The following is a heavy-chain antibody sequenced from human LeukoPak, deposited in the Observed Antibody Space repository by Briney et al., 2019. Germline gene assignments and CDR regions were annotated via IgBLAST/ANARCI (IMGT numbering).Heavy chain of an antibody. J-gene: IGHJ3*02. CDR2: MKQDGREK. V-gene: IGHV3-7*01. CDR1: GFTFTNYW. CDR3: ARGGGSGRWGSAFDM. Sequence: GGSLRLSCVTSGFTFTNYWMTWVRQAPGKGLEWVANMKQDGREKYYVDSVKGRFTISRDNAKNSVHLQMNSLRYENTAVYYCARGGGSGRWGSAFDMWGQGTMVTVSS. D-gene: IGHD6-19*01.